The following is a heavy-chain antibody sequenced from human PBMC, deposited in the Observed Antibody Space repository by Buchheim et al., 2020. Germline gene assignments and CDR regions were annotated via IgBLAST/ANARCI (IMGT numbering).Heavy chain of an antibody. Sequence: QVQLVESGGGVVQPGRSLRLSCAASGFTFSSYGMHWVRQAPGKGLEWVAVISYDGSNKYYAGSVKGRFTISRDNSKNTLYLQMNSLRAEDTAVYYCAKDHYDFWSGYYTGEFLGYYYYGMDVWGQGTT. J-gene: IGHJ6*02. CDR3: AKDHYDFWSGYYTGEFLGYYYYGMDV. CDR2: ISYDGSNK. CDR1: GFTFSSYG. D-gene: IGHD3-3*01. V-gene: IGHV3-30*18.